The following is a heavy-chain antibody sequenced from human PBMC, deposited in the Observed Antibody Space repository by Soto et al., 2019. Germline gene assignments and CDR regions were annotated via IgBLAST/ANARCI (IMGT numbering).Heavy chain of an antibody. D-gene: IGHD1-26*01. CDR2: IYYTGST. Sequence: SETLSLTCTVSGGSIYTGGFYWSWIRQLPGKGLEWLGYIYYTGSTQYTPSLKSRLSISTDTSDNQFSLRLTSVTAADTAVYYCATSLVTSRARVDYWGQGTPVTVSS. CDR3: ATSLVTSRARVDY. V-gene: IGHV4-31*03. CDR1: GGSIYTGGFY. J-gene: IGHJ4*02.